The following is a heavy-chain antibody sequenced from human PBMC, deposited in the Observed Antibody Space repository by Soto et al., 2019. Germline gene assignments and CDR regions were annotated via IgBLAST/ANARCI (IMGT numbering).Heavy chain of an antibody. Sequence: SETLSLTCTVSGGSISSYYWSWIRQPPGKGLEWIGYIYYSGSTNYNPSLKSRVTISVDTSKNQFSLKLSSVTAADTAVYYCARTRIMITFGGVIVPTQDFDYWGQGTQVTV. CDR2: IYYSGST. CDR3: ARTRIMITFGGVIVPTQDFDY. V-gene: IGHV4-59*01. D-gene: IGHD3-16*02. J-gene: IGHJ4*02. CDR1: GGSISSYY.